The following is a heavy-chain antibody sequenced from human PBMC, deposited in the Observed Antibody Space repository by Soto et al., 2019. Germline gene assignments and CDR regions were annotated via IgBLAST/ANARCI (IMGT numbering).Heavy chain of an antibody. V-gene: IGHV3-23*01. CDR1: GLTFSSHA. CDR2: ISGSGGVT. Sequence: EVQLLESGGGLVQPGGSLRLSCAASGLTFSSHAMSWVRQAPGKVLQWVSAISGSGGVTYYADSVKGRFTISRDNYKHTLYLQMNSLRAEDTAVYYCAQNITVTTTHYGMDVWCQGNRVSVSS. J-gene: IGHJ6*02. D-gene: IGHD4-17*01. CDR3: AQNITVTTTHYGMDV.